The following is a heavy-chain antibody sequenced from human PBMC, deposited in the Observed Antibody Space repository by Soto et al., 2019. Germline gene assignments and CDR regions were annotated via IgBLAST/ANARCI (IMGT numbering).Heavy chain of an antibody. J-gene: IGHJ6*02. CDR1: GFTFSSYG. Sequence: QVQLVESGGGVVQPGRSLRLSCAASGFTFSSYGMHWVRQAPGKGLEWGAVISYDGSNKDYADSVKGRFTISRDNSKNTLYRQMDSLRAEDTAVYYCAKDGEDPLRFLEACMDVWGQGSTVTVSS. CDR3: AKDGEDPLRFLEACMDV. CDR2: ISYDGSNK. D-gene: IGHD3-3*01. V-gene: IGHV3-30*18.